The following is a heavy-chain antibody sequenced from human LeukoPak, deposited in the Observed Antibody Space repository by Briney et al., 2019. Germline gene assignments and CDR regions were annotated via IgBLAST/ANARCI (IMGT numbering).Heavy chain of an antibody. D-gene: IGHD3-22*01. V-gene: IGHV4-30-4*01. CDR3: ARPYYYDSRIDP. CDR2: MYYSGST. J-gene: IGHJ5*02. Sequence: PSETLSLTCTVSGGSISSGDYYWSWIRQPPGKGPEWVGYMYYSGSTYYNPSLKSQVTISVDTSKNQFSLKLSSVTAADTAVYYCARPYYYDSRIDPWGQGTLVTVSS. CDR1: GGSISSGDYY.